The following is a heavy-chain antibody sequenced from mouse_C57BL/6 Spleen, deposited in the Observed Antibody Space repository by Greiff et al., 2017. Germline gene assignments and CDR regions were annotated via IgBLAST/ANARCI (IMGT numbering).Heavy chain of an antibody. CDR2: INYDGSST. CDR3: ARDYGNYFDY. Sequence: DVKLVESEGGLVQPGSSMKLSCTASGFTFSDYYMAWVRQVPEKGLEWVANINYDGSSTYYLDSLKSRFIISRDNAKNILYLQMSSLKSEDTATYYCARDYGNYFDYWGQGTTLTVSS. D-gene: IGHD2-1*01. CDR1: GFTFSDYY. V-gene: IGHV5-16*01. J-gene: IGHJ2*01.